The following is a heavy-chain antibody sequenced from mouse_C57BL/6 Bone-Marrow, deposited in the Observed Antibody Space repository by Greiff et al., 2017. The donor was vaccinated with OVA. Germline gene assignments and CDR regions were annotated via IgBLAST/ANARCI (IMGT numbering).Heavy chain of an antibody. CDR2: IWSGGST. Sequence: QVQLQQSGPGLVQPSQSLSITCTASGFSFTSYGVHWVRQSPGKGLEWLGVIWSGGSTAYNAAFMSRLSTTKDNSNSHVFCIMNSLQADDVAVYYCAKMGYGSSWAYWGQGTLVTVSA. CDR3: AKMGYGSSWAY. V-gene: IGHV2-5*01. J-gene: IGHJ3*01. D-gene: IGHD1-1*01. CDR1: GFSFTSYG.